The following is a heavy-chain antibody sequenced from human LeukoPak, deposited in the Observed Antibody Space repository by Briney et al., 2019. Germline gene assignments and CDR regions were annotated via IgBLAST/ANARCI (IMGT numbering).Heavy chain of an antibody. Sequence: SETLSLTCAVYGGSFSGYYWSWIRQPPGKGLEWLGEINHSGSTNYNPSLKSRVTISVDTSKNQFSLKLSSVTAADTAVYYCARGLSFRLHWRFDYWGQGTLVTVSS. CDR3: ARGLSFRLHWRFDY. CDR1: GGSFSGYY. D-gene: IGHD2/OR15-2a*01. J-gene: IGHJ4*02. V-gene: IGHV4-34*01. CDR2: INHSGST.